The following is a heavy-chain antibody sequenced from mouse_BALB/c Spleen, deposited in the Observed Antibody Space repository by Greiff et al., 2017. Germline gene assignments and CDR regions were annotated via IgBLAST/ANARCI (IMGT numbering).Heavy chain of an antibody. Sequence: EVKLVESGGGLVKPGGSLKLSCAASGFTFSSYAMSWVRQTPEKRLEWVASISSGGSTYYPDSVKGRFTISRDNARNILYLQMSSLRSEDTAMYYCAREDYDYDEGFAYWGQGTLVTVSA. V-gene: IGHV5-6-5*01. J-gene: IGHJ3*01. CDR2: ISSGGST. CDR1: GFTFSSYA. D-gene: IGHD2-4*01. CDR3: AREDYDYDEGFAY.